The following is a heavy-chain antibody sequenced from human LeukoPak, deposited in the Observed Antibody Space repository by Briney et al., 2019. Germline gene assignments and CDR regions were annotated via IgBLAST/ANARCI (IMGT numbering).Heavy chain of an antibody. V-gene: IGHV1-18*01. CDR3: ARGVGYDFWSGYQGNDY. Sequence: VASVTVSCKSSGYTFTSYGISWVRQAPGQGLEWMGWISAYNGNTNYAQKLQGRVTITTDTSTSTAYMELRSLRSDDTAVYYCARGVGYDFWSGYQGNDYWGQGTLVTVSS. J-gene: IGHJ4*02. CDR2: ISAYNGNT. CDR1: GYTFTSYG. D-gene: IGHD3-3*01.